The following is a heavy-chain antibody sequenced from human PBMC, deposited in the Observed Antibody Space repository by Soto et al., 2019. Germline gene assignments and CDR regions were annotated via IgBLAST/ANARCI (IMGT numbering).Heavy chain of an antibody. J-gene: IGHJ4*02. Sequence: QVQLVQSGAEVKKPGSSVKVSCKASGGTFSSYAISWVRQAPGQGLEWMGGIIPIFGTANYAQKFQGRVTITADESTRAADMELRSLRSWDTAVYCCARDGYYDSGGRDTGHYWGQGTLVTGSS. D-gene: IGHD3-22*01. CDR2: IIPIFGTA. CDR3: ARDGYYDSGGRDTGHY. V-gene: IGHV1-69*12. CDR1: GGTFSSYA.